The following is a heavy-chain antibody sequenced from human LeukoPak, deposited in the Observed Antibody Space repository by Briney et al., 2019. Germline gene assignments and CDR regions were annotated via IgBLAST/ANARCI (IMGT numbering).Heavy chain of an antibody. CDR2: IYHSGST. D-gene: IGHD3-9*01. CDR1: GYSISSNYY. V-gene: IGHV4-38-2*02. Sequence: SETLSLTCIVSGYSISSNYYWGWIRQPPGKGLEWIGSIYHSGSTYYNPSLKSRVTISVDTSKNQFSLKLSSVTAADTAVYYCARVRSSFDRFYYYYMDVWGKGTTVTVSS. J-gene: IGHJ6*03. CDR3: ARVRSSFDRFYYYYMDV.